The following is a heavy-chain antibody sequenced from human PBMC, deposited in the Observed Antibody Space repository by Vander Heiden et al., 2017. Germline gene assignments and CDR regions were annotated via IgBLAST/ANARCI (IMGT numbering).Heavy chain of an antibody. J-gene: IGHJ6*02. Sequence: EVQLVESGGGLVKPGGSLRLSCAASGFTFSSYSMNGVRQAPGKGLEWVSSISSSSSYIYYADSVKGRFTISRDNAKNSLYLQMNSLRAEDTAVYYCARVEGGSYYDILTGRGGMDVWGQGTTVTVSS. D-gene: IGHD3-9*01. V-gene: IGHV3-21*01. CDR2: ISSSSSYI. CDR3: ARVEGGSYYDILTGRGGMDV. CDR1: GFTFSSYS.